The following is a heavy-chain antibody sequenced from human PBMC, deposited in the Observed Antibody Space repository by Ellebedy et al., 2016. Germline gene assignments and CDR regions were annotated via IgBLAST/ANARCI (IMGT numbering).Heavy chain of an antibody. CDR1: GYTFTSYG. Sequence: ASVKVSCKASGYTFTSYGITWVRQAPGQGLEWMGWISAYNGNTNYAQKLQGRVTMTTDTSTSTAYMELSRLRSDDTAVYYCARGQYGSGTYYKGVTWFDPWGQGTLVTVSS. J-gene: IGHJ5*02. CDR3: ARGQYGSGTYYKGVTWFDP. V-gene: IGHV1-18*01. CDR2: ISAYNGNT. D-gene: IGHD3-10*01.